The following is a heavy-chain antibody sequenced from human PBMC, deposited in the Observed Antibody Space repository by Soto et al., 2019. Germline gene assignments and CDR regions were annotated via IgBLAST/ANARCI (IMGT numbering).Heavy chain of an antibody. V-gene: IGHV4-39*02. Sequence: PSETLSLTCTVSGGFISTCSYYWAWIRQAPGKGREWIGSSCYSGSTYYNPSLKSRVTISVDTSKNHFSLKLNSVTAADTAVYYCARFCSGGTCNYGYYFDFWGQGTLVTVSS. CDR2: SCYSGST. D-gene: IGHD2-15*01. CDR1: GGFISTCSYY. CDR3: ARFCSGGTCNYGYYFDF. J-gene: IGHJ4*02.